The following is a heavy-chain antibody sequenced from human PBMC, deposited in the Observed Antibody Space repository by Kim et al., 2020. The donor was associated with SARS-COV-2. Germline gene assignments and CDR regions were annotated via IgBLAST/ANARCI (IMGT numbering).Heavy chain of an antibody. CDR2: ISWNSGSI. V-gene: IGHV3-9*01. CDR1: GFTFDDYV. D-gene: IGHD2-21*01. J-gene: IGHJ4*02. CDR3: AKDGGDYVDY. Sequence: GGSLRLSCAASGFTFDDYVMHWVRQAPGKGLEWVSGISWNSGSIGYADSVKGRFTISRDNAKNSLYLQMNSLRAEDTALYYCAKDGGDYVDYWGQGTLVTVSS.